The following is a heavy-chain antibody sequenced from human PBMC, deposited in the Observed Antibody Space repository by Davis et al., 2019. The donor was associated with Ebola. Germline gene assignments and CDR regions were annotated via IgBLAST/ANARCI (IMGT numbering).Heavy chain of an antibody. CDR3: ARDRPAAIRSVNWFDP. Sequence: ASVKVSCKASSYTFISYGISWVRQAPGQGLEWMGWISAYNGNTNYAQKLQGRVTMTTDTSRSTAYMELRSLRSDDTAVYYCARDRPAAIRSVNWFDPWGQGTLVTVSS. D-gene: IGHD2-2*02. CDR1: SYTFISYG. CDR2: ISAYNGNT. V-gene: IGHV1-18*01. J-gene: IGHJ5*02.